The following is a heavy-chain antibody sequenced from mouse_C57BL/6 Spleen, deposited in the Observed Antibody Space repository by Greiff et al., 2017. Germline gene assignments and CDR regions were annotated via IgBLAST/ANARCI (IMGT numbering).Heavy chain of an antibody. Sequence: VQLQQSGPELVKPGASVKISCKASGYAFSSSWMNWVKQRPGTGLEWIGRIYPGDGDTNYNGKFKGKATLTADKSSSTAYMQLSSLTSEDSAVYFCARNYGTQTSWFAYWGQGTLVTVSA. V-gene: IGHV1-82*01. J-gene: IGHJ3*01. CDR3: ARNYGTQTSWFAY. D-gene: IGHD1-1*01. CDR2: IYPGDGDT. CDR1: GYAFSSSW.